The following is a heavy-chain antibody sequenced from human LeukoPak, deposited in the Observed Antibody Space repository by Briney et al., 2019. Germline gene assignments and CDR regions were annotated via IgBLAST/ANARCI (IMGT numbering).Heavy chain of an antibody. CDR3: AVAGTESVFDY. CDR1: GGSISSGDYS. Sequence: SQTLSLTCAVSGGSISSGDYSWSWIRQPPGNRLEWIGCIYYSGSTKYNPSLKSRVTISVDTSKNQVSLKLYSVTAADTAVYYCAVAGTESVFDYWGQGTLVTVSS. V-gene: IGHV4-30-4*07. CDR2: IYYSGST. D-gene: IGHD6-19*01. J-gene: IGHJ4*02.